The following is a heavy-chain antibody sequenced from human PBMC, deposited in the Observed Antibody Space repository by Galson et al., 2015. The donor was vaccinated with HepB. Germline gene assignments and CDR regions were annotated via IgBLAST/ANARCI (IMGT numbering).Heavy chain of an antibody. Sequence: SLRLSCAASGFTFSSYGMHWVRQAPGKGLEWVAVIWYDGSNKYYADSVKGRFTISRDNSKNTLYLQMNSLRAEDTAVYYCARDGLLTFKTTVTTLGWYFDLWGRGTLVTVSS. CDR1: GFTFSSYG. D-gene: IGHD4-17*01. CDR3: ARDGLLTFKTTVTTLGWYFDL. CDR2: IWYDGSNK. V-gene: IGHV3-33*08. J-gene: IGHJ2*01.